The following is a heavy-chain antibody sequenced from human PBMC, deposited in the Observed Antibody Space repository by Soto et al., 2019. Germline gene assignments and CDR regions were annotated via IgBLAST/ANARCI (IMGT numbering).Heavy chain of an antibody. CDR2: ITTSGGNT. CDR3: AGRYCTNGVCYTNYYYYIDV. V-gene: IGHV3-23*01. CDR1: GFTFSTYA. J-gene: IGHJ6*03. Sequence: GGSLKLSCAASGFTFSTYAMSWVRQAPGKGLEWVSTITTSGGNTYYADSVQGRFTISRDNSKNTLYLQMNSLRAEDTAVYYCAGRYCTNGVCYTNYYYYIDVWGKGTTVTVSS. D-gene: IGHD2-8*01.